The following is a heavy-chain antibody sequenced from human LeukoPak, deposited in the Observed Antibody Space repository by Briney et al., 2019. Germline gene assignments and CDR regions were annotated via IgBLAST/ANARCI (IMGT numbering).Heavy chain of an antibody. Sequence: SETLSLTCTVSGYSINSGYYWGWIRQSPGTGLEWIGIIYDSGSTYYNPSLKTRVTISIDTSKSQFSLRLSSVTAADTAVYYCARGSYDILTGYRPVYWYFDLWGRGTLVTVSS. CDR3: ARGSYDILTGYRPVYWYFDL. V-gene: IGHV4-38-2*02. CDR1: GYSINSGYY. J-gene: IGHJ2*01. CDR2: IYDSGST. D-gene: IGHD3-9*01.